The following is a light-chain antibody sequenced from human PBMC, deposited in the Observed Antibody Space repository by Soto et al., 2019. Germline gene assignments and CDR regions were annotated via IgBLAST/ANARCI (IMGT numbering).Light chain of an antibody. Sequence: DIQMTQSPSSLSASVGDRVTITCRASQSISSYLNWYQQKPGEAPKLLIYAASSLQSGVPSRFSGSGSGTDFTLTISSLQPEDFATYYCLQHNSYPQGTFGQGTKVDIK. J-gene: IGKJ1*01. V-gene: IGKV1-39*01. CDR3: LQHNSYPQGT. CDR1: QSISSY. CDR2: AAS.